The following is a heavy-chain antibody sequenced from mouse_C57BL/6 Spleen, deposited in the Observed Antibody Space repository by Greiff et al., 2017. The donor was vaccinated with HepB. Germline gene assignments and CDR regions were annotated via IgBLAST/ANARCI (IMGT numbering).Heavy chain of an antibody. V-gene: IGHV1-19*01. CDR2: INPYNGGT. D-gene: IGHD3-1*01. J-gene: IGHJ2*01. CDR1: GYTFTDYY. CDR3: ARGYEAFDY. Sequence: VQLQQSGPVLVKPGASVKMSCKASGYTFTDYYMNWVKQSHGKSLEWIGVINPYNGGTSYNQKFKGKATLTVDKSSSTAYMELNSLTSEDSAVYYCARGYEAFDYWGQGTTLTVSS.